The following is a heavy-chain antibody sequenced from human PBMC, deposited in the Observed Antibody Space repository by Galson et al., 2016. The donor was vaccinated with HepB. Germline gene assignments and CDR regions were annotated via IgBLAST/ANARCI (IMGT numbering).Heavy chain of an antibody. CDR2: ISSGSSYI. D-gene: IGHD6-13*01. V-gene: IGHV3-21*01. J-gene: IGHJ5*02. Sequence: SLRLSCAASGFSFSNCWMSWVRQAPGKGLEWVSSISSGSSYIYYADSVKGRFTISRDNAKNSLYLQMNSLRAEDTAVYYCARLVTSNSWYGWFDPWGQGTLVTVSS. CDR3: ARLVTSNSWYGWFDP. CDR1: GFSFSNCW.